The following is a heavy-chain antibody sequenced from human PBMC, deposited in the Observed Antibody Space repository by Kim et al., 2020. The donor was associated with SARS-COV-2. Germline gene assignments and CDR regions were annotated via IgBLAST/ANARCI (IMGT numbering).Heavy chain of an antibody. CDR2: IYSSGSA. J-gene: IGHJ5*02. Sequence: SETLSLTCTLSDGSISSHYWSWIRQPPGKGLEWIGYIYSSGSANYNPSLKSRVTMSVDTSKNQISLKLTSVTAADTAVYYCAKLGYCRSASCRGFDPWGQGTLLTVSS. CDR1: DGSISSHY. V-gene: IGHV4-59*08. CDR3: AKLGYCRSASCRGFDP. D-gene: IGHD2-2*03.